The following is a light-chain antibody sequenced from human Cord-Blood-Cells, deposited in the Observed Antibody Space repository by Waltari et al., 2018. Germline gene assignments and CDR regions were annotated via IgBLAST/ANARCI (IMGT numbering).Light chain of an antibody. CDR2: EVS. CDR3: SSYAGSNNYV. V-gene: IGLV2-8*01. Sequence: QSALTPPPSASGSPGQSVTISCTGTTSDVGGSNYVSWYQQPPDKAPKLMIYEVSKRPSGVPDRLSGSKSGNTASLTVSGLQAEDEADYYCSSYAGSNNYVFGTGTKVTVL. CDR1: TSDVGGSNY. J-gene: IGLJ1*01.